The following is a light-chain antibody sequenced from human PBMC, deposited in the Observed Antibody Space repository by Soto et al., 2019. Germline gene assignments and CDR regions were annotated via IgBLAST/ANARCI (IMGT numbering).Light chain of an antibody. V-gene: IGKV3-11*01. CDR2: DAS. J-gene: IGKJ4*01. CDR3: QQRIDWPRA. Sequence: EIVLTQSPATLSLSPGEGATLSCRASQSVNSYLVWYQQKPGQAPRLLIYDASKRATGIPARFSGSGSGTDFTLTISSLEPEDFAVYYCQQRIDWPRAFSGGTKVEIK. CDR1: QSVNSY.